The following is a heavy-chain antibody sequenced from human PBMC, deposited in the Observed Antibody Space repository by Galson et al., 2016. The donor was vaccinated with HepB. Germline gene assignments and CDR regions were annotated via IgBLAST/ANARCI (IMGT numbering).Heavy chain of an antibody. V-gene: IGHV3-74*03. CDR3: ARDYSYGFDS. D-gene: IGHD5-18*01. CDR2: INSVGSRT. J-gene: IGHJ4*02. Sequence: SLRLSCAASGFTFDRNWMHWVRQAPGKGLVWVSHINSVGSRTTYAGSVKGRFTISRDNTKNTLYLQMNSLRADDTAVYYCARDYSYGFDSWGQGTLVTVSS. CDR1: GFTFDRNW.